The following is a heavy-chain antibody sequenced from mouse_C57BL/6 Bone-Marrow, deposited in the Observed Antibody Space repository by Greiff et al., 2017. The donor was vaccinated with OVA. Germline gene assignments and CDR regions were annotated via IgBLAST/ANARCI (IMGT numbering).Heavy chain of an antibody. CDR2: ISSGGSYT. V-gene: IGHV5-6*01. CDR3: ARQRVTRFAY. J-gene: IGHJ3*01. Sequence: DVHLVESGGDLVKPGGSLKLSCAASGFTFSSYGMSWVRQTPDKRLEWVATISSGGSYTYYPDSVKGRFTISRDNAKNTLYLQMSSLKSEDTAMYYCARQRVTRFAYWGQGTLVTVSA. D-gene: IGHD2-2*01. CDR1: GFTFSSYG.